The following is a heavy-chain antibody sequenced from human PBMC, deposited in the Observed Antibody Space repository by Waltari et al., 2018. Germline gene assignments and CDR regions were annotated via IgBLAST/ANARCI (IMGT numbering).Heavy chain of an antibody. CDR3: ASGGSSTGYY. D-gene: IGHD1-26*01. CDR1: GFTFSRSW. CDR2: IKQDGSEK. Sequence: EVRLVESGGGLVQPGGSLRLSCVASGFTFSRSWFSWVRQAPGKGLEWVANIKQDGSEKYYVDSVKGRFTISRDNAKNSLYLQMNSLRAEDTAVYYCASGGSSTGYYWGQGTLVTVSS. V-gene: IGHV3-7*01. J-gene: IGHJ4*02.